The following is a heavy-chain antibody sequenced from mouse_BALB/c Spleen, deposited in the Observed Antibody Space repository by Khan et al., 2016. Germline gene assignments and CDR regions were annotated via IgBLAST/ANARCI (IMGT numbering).Heavy chain of an antibody. V-gene: IGHV3-2*02. D-gene: IGHD1-1*01. CDR3: ARSDYGSKDAMDY. CDR1: GYSITSDYA. Sequence: EVQLQESGPGLVKPSQSLSLTCTVTGYSITSDYAWNWIRQFPGNKLEWMGYISYSGSTSYNPSLKSRISITRDTSNNQFFLQLNSVTSEDTATCYCARSDYGSKDAMDYWGQGTSVTVSS. CDR2: ISYSGST. J-gene: IGHJ4*01.